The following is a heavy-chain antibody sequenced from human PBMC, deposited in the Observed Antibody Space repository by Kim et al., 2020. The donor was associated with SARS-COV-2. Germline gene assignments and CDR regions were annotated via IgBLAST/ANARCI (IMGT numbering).Heavy chain of an antibody. Sequence: SETLSLTCAVYGGSFSGYYWSWIRQPPGKGLEWIGEINHSGSTNYNPSLKSRVTISVDTSKNQFSLKLSSVTAADTAVYYCARDGYCSSTSCYLFDYYYYGMDVWGQGTTVTVSS. CDR3: ARDGYCSSTSCYLFDYYYYGMDV. D-gene: IGHD2-2*03. J-gene: IGHJ6*02. CDR1: GGSFSGYY. V-gene: IGHV4-34*01. CDR2: INHSGST.